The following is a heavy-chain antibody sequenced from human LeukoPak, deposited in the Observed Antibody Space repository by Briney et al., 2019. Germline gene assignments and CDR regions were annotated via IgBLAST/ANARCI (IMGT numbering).Heavy chain of an antibody. CDR3: ARTTEGYCSSASCFGFSYSYYMDV. CDR2: INPSGGST. CDR1: GYTFTSYY. D-gene: IGHD2-2*01. Sequence: ASVKVSCKASGYTFTSYYMHWVRQAPGQGLEWMGIINPSGGSTSYAQKFQGRVTMTRDTSTSTVYMELRSLRSDDTAVYYCARTTEGYCSSASCFGFSYSYYMDVWGKGTTVTISS. J-gene: IGHJ6*03. V-gene: IGHV1-46*01.